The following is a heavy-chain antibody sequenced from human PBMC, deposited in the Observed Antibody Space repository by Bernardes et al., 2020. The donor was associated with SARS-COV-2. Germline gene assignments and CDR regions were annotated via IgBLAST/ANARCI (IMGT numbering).Heavy chain of an antibody. Sequence: ASVNVSYKASGYTFTSYGISWVRQAPGQRLEWMGWISAYNGNTNYAQKLQGRVTMNTDTSTSTAYIELRRLRSDDTAVYYCARAWGYYGDYFGDYWGQGTLVTVS. CDR1: GYTFTSYG. CDR2: ISAYNGNT. V-gene: IGHV1-18*01. J-gene: IGHJ4*02. D-gene: IGHD4-17*01. CDR3: ARAWGYYGDYFGDY.